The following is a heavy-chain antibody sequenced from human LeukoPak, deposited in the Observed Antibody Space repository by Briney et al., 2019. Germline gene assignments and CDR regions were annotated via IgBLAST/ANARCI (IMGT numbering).Heavy chain of an antibody. J-gene: IGHJ3*02. CDR2: ISGSGGST. CDR1: VFTFSSYA. CDR3: ARQYSSSWYDAFDI. Sequence: GGSLRLSCAASVFTFSSYAMSWVRQAPGQGLEWVSAISGSGGSTYYADSVKGRFTISRDNSKNTLYLQMNSLRAEDTAVYYCARQYSSSWYDAFDIWGQGTMVTVSS. D-gene: IGHD6-13*01. V-gene: IGHV3-23*01.